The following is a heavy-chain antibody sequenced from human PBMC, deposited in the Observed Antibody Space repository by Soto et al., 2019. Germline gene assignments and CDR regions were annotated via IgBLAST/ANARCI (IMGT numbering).Heavy chain of an antibody. Sequence: SETLSLTCTVSGGSISSGGYYWSWIRQHPGKGLEWIGYIYYSGSTYYNPSLKSRVTISVDTSKNQFSLKLSSVTAADTAVYYCARDLGGPWLWFGETFLDFWCQGTTVTVSS. V-gene: IGHV4-31*03. CDR1: GGSISSGGYY. D-gene: IGHD3-10*01. J-gene: IGHJ6*02. CDR2: IYYSGST. CDR3: ARDLGGPWLWFGETFLDF.